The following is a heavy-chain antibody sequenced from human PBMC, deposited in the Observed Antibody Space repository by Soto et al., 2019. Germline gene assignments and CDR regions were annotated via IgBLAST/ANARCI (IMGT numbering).Heavy chain of an antibody. CDR2: ISYDGSNK. V-gene: IGHV3-30-3*01. CDR3: ATHKRDLRFLEWSYYFDF. J-gene: IGHJ4*02. Sequence: QVQLVESGGGVVQPGRSLRLSCAASGFTFSSYAMHWVRQAPGKGLEWVAVISYDGSNKYYADSVKGRFTISRDNSKNTLYMKMNSLRAEDTAIYYCATHKRDLRFLEWSYYFDFWGQGTLVTVSS. D-gene: IGHD3-3*01. CDR1: GFTFSSYA.